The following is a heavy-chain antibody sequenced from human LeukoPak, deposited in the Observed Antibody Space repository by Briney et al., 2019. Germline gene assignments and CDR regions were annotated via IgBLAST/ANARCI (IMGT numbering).Heavy chain of an antibody. Sequence: SETLSLTCTVSGYSISSGYYWGWIRQPPGKGLEWIGSIYHSGSTYYNPSLKSRVTISVDTSKNQFSLKLSSVTAADTAVYYCASLWFGELPSYYYYYYMDVWGKGTTVTVSS. CDR2: IYHSGST. V-gene: IGHV4-38-2*02. D-gene: IGHD3-10*01. CDR1: GYSISSGYY. CDR3: ASLWFGELPSYYYYYYMDV. J-gene: IGHJ6*03.